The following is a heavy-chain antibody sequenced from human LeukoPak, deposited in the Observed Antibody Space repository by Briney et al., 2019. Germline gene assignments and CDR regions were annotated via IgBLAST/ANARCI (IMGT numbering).Heavy chain of an antibody. D-gene: IGHD3-22*01. CDR1: GYSISSDYY. CDR2: IYHSGST. CDR3: ARVRASSGYSQWVDY. J-gene: IGHJ4*02. Sequence: SETLSLTCTVSGYSISSDYYWGWIRQPPGKGLEWIGNIYHSGSTYYNPSLKSRVTMSVDTSKNQFSLKLSSVTAADTAVYYCARVRASSGYSQWVDYWGQGTLVTVSS. V-gene: IGHV4-38-2*02.